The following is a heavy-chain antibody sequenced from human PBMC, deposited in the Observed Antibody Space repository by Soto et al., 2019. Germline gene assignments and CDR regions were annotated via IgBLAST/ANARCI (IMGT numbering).Heavy chain of an antibody. CDR2: ISAYNGNT. Sequence: QVQLVRSGAEVKKPGASVKVSCKASGYTFTSYGISWVRQAPGQGLEWMGWISAYNGNTNYAQKLQGRVTMTTDTSTSTAYMELRSLRSDDTAVYYCAKSAPFKREPDAFDIWGQGTMVTVSS. CDR1: GYTFTSYG. J-gene: IGHJ3*02. V-gene: IGHV1-18*01. CDR3: AKSAPFKREPDAFDI. D-gene: IGHD1-26*01.